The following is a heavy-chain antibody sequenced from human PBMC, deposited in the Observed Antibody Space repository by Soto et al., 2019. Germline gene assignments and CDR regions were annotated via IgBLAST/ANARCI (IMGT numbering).Heavy chain of an antibody. D-gene: IGHD2-2*01. CDR1: GFTFSNAW. J-gene: IGHJ4*02. V-gene: IGHV3-15*01. CDR2: IKSKTDGGTT. CDR3: TTDETGVVEQDDAYDY. Sequence: VGSLSLSCAASGFTFSNAWMSCVLQAPGKGLEWVGRIKSKTDGGTTDYAAPVKGRFTISRDDSKNTLYLQMNSLKTEDTAVYYCTTDETGVVEQDDAYDYWGQGTLDIVSS.